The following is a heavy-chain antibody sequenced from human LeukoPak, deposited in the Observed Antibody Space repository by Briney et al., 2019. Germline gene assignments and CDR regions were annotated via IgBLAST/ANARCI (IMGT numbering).Heavy chain of an antibody. CDR2: ISGSGGST. Sequence: GGSLRLSCAASGFTFSSYAMSWVRQAPGKGLEWVSVISGSGGSTYYADSVKGRFTISRDNSRNTLYLQMNSLRAEDTAVYYCAKDIVVVPAEGWFDYWGQGTLVTVSS. CDR3: AKDIVVVPAEGWFDY. J-gene: IGHJ4*02. V-gene: IGHV3-23*01. D-gene: IGHD2-2*01. CDR1: GFTFSSYA.